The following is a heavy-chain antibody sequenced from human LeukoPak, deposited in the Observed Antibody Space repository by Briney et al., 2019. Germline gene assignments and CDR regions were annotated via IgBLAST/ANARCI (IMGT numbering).Heavy chain of an antibody. V-gene: IGHV3-48*02. CDR1: GFTFSSYS. J-gene: IGHJ4*02. D-gene: IGHD2-15*01. CDR2: ISSSSTM. CDR3: ARGGASSSLAY. Sequence: GGSLRLSCAASGFTFSSYSISWVRQAPGKGLEWVSYISSSSTMSYADSVKGRFTISRDNANNSLYLQMSSLRDEDTAVYYCARGGASSSLAYWGQGTLVTVSS.